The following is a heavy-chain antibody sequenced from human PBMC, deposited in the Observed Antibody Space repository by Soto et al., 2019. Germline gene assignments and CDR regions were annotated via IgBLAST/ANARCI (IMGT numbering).Heavy chain of an antibody. CDR3: ARALGDYGDC. D-gene: IGHD4-17*01. Sequence: VAVISYDGSNKYYADSVKGRFTISRDNSKNTLYLQMNSLRVEDTAVYYCARALGDYGDCWGQGTLVTVSS. V-gene: IGHV3-30-3*01. CDR2: ISYDGSNK. J-gene: IGHJ4*02.